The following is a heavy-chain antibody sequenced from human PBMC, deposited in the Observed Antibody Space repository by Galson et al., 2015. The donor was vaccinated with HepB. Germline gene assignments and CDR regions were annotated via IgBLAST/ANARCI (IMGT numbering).Heavy chain of an antibody. Sequence: SLRLSCAASGFTFSSYGMHWVRQAPGKGLEWVAVISYDGSNKYYADSVKGRFTISRDNSKNTLYLQMNSLRAEDAAMYFCAKEARWGVRGRMVQYHYGMDVWGQGTTVTVTS. V-gene: IGHV3-30*18. J-gene: IGHJ6*02. CDR2: ISYDGSNK. D-gene: IGHD3-10*01. CDR3: AKEARWGVRGRMVQYHYGMDV. CDR1: GFTFSSYG.